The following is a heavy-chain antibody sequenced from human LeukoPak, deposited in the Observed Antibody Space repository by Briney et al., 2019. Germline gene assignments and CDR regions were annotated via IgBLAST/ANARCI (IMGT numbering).Heavy chain of an antibody. CDR1: GGSFSGYY. V-gene: IGHV4-34*01. CDR3: ARGLTPYYYDSSGKTHYFDY. D-gene: IGHD3-22*01. Sequence: SETLSLTCAVYGGSFSGYYWSWIRQPPGKGLEWIGEINHSGSTNYNPSLKSRVTISVDTSKNQFSLKLSSVTAADTAVYYCARGLTPYYYDSSGKTHYFDYWGQGTLVTVSS. CDR2: INHSGST. J-gene: IGHJ4*02.